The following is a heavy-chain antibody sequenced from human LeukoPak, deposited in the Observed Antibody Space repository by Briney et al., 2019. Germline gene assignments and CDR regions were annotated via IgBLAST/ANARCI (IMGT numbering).Heavy chain of an antibody. V-gene: IGHV4-39*01. CDR3: ARVGDWNDLVY. CDR2: ISYSGRT. Sequence: SETLSLTCTVSGGSTSSSSFYWGWIRQPPGKGLECIGRISYSGRTYYNPSLQSRVTISVDTSKNQFSLRLSSVTAADTAVYYCARVGDWNDLVYWGQGTLVTVSS. D-gene: IGHD1-1*01. CDR1: GGSTSSSSFY. J-gene: IGHJ4*02.